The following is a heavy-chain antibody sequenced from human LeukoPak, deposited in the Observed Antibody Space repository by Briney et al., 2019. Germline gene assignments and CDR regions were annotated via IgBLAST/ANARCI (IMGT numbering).Heavy chain of an antibody. D-gene: IGHD6-13*01. Sequence: GRSLRLSCAASEFTFSTYCMHWVRQAPGKGLEWVAVISYDGSYKFYADSVKGRFTISRDNSKSTLYLQMNSLRAEDTAVYYCAKDRYSGLNTIDYWGQGTLVTVSS. V-gene: IGHV3-30*18. J-gene: IGHJ4*02. CDR2: ISYDGSYK. CDR3: AKDRYSGLNTIDY. CDR1: EFTFSTYC.